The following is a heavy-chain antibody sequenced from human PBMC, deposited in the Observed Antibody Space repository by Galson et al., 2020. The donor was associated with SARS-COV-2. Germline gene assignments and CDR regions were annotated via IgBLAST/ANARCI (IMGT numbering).Heavy chain of an antibody. CDR2: MSGSCRST. Sequence: GGSLRLPCAASGFTFSSYAMSWVRQAPGKGLEWVSAMSGSCRSTYYEDSVKGLFTISRDNSNNPRYLQMNSLRAEDTAVYYCAEASPLRYFVNWCQGTLVTVPS. CDR3: AEASPLRYFVN. CDR1: GFTFSSYA. J-gene: IGHJ4*02. V-gene: IGHV3-23*01. D-gene: IGHD3-9*01.